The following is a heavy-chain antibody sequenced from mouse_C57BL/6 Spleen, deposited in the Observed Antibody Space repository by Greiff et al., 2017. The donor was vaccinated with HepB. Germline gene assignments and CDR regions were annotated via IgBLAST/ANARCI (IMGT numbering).Heavy chain of an antibody. CDR2: ISYDGSN. CDR3: ARDQDYSNPYAMDY. J-gene: IGHJ4*01. V-gene: IGHV3-6*01. Sequence: ESGPGLVKPSQSLSLTCSVTGYSITSGYYWNWIRQFPGNKLEWMGYISYDGSNNYNPSLKNRISITRDTSKNQFFLKLNSVTTEDTATYYCARDQDYSNPYAMDYWGQGTSVTVSS. D-gene: IGHD2-5*01. CDR1: GYSITSGYY.